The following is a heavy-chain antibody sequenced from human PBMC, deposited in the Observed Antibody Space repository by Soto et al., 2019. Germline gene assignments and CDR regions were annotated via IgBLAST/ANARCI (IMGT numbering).Heavy chain of an antibody. CDR2: IFPGSGAT. CDR3: SREWQRGTDY. Sequence: QVQLVQSGAEVVKPGASVKVSCKASGYTFTTYFLHWVRQAPGQGLEWLGWIFPGSGATNYAQRFQGRVTMTRDTTINTAYMELRRLTSDDTGVYYCSREWQRGTDYWGQGALIPVSS. D-gene: IGHD6-25*01. J-gene: IGHJ4*02. V-gene: IGHV1-2*02. CDR1: GYTFTTYF.